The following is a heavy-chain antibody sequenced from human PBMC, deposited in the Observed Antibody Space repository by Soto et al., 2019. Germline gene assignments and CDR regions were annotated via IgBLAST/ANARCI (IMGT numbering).Heavy chain of an antibody. CDR2: IIPILGIA. CDR3: ARDLEQVAATSGDDY. D-gene: IGHD2-15*01. J-gene: IGHJ4*02. CDR1: GGTFSSYT. V-gene: IGHV1-69*04. Sequence: SVKVSCKASGGTFSSYTISWVRQAPGQGLEWMGRIIPILGIANYAQKFQGRVTITADKSTSTAYMELSSLRSEDTAVYYCARDLEQVAATSGDDYWGQGTLVTVSS.